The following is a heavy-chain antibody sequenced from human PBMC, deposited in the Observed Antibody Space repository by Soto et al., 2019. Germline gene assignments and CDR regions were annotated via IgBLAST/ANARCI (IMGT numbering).Heavy chain of an antibody. J-gene: IGHJ5*02. CDR3: AREVNSSPARGPNWFDP. V-gene: IGHV4-4*02. CDR1: GVAINNSNW. CDR2: TYHSGTT. D-gene: IGHD6-13*01. Sequence: QVQLQESGPGLVQPSGTLSLTCAVSGVAINNSNWWSWVRQTPGKGLEWTAETYHSGTTNYNASLKIRGTISTDKSKNHFALKINSVTAADTAVYYCAREVNSSPARGPNWFDPWGQGALVTVSS.